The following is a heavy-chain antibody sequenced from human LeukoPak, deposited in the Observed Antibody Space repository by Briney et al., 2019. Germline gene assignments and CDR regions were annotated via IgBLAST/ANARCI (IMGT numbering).Heavy chain of an antibody. CDR1: GFDVSNHY. CDR2: IQSAGNT. D-gene: IGHD6-13*01. J-gene: IGHJ5*02. V-gene: IGHV3-53*05. Sequence: PGGSLRLSCAASGFDVSNHYLNWVRQAPGKGLEWVSIIQSAGNTYYADSVKGRFTISRDDSKNTLYLQMNSLRADDTALYYCSRGEKHGSSWYGGWFDPWGQGTLVTVSS. CDR3: SRGEKHGSSWYGGWFDP.